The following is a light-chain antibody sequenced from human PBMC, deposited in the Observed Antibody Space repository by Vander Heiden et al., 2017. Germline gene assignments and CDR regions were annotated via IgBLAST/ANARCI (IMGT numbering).Light chain of an antibody. CDR3: QQYNSYPWT. CDR2: KAS. V-gene: IGKV1-5*03. J-gene: IGKJ1*01. CDR1: QSISSW. Sequence: DFQLTQSPSTLAASVGERGTITCRASQSISSWLAWYQQKPGKAPKLLIYKASSLESGVPSRFSGSGSGTEFTLTISSLQPDDFAIYYCQQYNSYPWTFGQGTKVEIK.